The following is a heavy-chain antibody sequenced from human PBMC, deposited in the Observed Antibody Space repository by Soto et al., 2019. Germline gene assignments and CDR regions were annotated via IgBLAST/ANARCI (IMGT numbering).Heavy chain of an antibody. CDR1: GFTFDDHG. V-gene: IGHV3-9*01. Sequence: EVDLVESGGGLAQPGRSLRLSCVASGFTFDDHGMHWVRQFPGRGLEWASGISWNRGSIGYAESVKCRFTIFRDNAKNALYLEMNSLRQEDTALYYCVRDTSSGWHLKDHWGQGVQVSVSS. J-gene: IGHJ4*02. CDR2: ISWNRGSI. CDR3: VRDTSSGWHLKDH. D-gene: IGHD3-9*01.